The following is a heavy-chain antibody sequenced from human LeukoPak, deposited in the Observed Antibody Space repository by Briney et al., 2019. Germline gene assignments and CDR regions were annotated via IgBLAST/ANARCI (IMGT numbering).Heavy chain of an antibody. D-gene: IGHD1-26*01. Sequence: GASVKVCCKVSGYTLNELSLHWMRQAPGKRLEWMGGFDPEDGETIYAQRFQGRVTMTEDTSTDTAYMELSSLRSEDTAVYYCATDLVGAPADYWGQGTLVTVSS. CDR1: GYTLNELS. V-gene: IGHV1-24*01. J-gene: IGHJ4*02. CDR2: FDPEDGET. CDR3: ATDLVGAPADY.